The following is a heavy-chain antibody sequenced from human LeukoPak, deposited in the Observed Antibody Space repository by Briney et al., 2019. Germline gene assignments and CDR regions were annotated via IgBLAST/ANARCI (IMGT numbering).Heavy chain of an antibody. CDR3: ATGRRFDY. V-gene: IGHV3-15*01. D-gene: IGHD1-14*01. CDR1: GFTFNSAW. CDR2: VKSKTDGGTT. J-gene: IGHJ4*02. Sequence: GGSLRLSCAASGFTFNSAWMNWVRQAPGKGLEWVGRVKSKTDGGTTDYAAPVKGRFTISRDDSKNTLYLQVNSLYTEDTAVYYCATGRRFDYWGQGTLVTVSS.